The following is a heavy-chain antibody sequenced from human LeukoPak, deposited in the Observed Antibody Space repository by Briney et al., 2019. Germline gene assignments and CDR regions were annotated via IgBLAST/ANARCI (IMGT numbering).Heavy chain of an antibody. CDR1: GGSISSYH. V-gene: IGHV4-59*01. Sequence: SETLSLTCTVSGGSISSYHWSWIRQPPGKGLEWIGYIYYSGSTNYNPSLKSRVTISVDTSKNQFSLKLSSVTAADTAVYYCAREAYCGGDCYSGFDYWGQGTLDTVSS. CDR3: AREAYCGGDCYSGFDY. D-gene: IGHD2-21*02. J-gene: IGHJ4*02. CDR2: IYYSGST.